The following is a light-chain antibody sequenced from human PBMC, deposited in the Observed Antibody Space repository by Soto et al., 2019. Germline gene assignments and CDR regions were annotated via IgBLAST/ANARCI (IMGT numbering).Light chain of an antibody. Sequence: DIQMTQSPSYLSASVGDRVTITCRASQSISNYLNWYQQKPGKAPKLLIYTASSLKSGVPSRFSGSRSGTDLSLTISRLQPEDCATYFCLHSYSLPPTFGGGTKVEIK. V-gene: IGKV1-39*01. CDR2: TAS. J-gene: IGKJ4*01. CDR3: LHSYSLPPT. CDR1: QSISNY.